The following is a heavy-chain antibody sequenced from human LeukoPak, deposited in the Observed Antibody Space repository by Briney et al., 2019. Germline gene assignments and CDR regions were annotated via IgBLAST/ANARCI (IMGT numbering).Heavy chain of an antibody. V-gene: IGHV3-30*02. CDR3: TKVVRIVATPEYYYDY. J-gene: IGHJ4*02. Sequence: GGSLRLSCAASGFTFSNYGMYWVRQAPGKGLEWVAFIRYDGSNEYYADSVKGRFTISRDNSKNTLYLQMNSLRADDTAVYYCTKVVRIVATPEYYYDYWGQGTLLTVSS. D-gene: IGHD5-12*01. CDR1: GFTFSNYG. CDR2: IRYDGSNE.